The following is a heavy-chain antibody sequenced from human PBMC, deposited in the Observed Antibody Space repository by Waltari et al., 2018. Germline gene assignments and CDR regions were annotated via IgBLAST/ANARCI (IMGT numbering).Heavy chain of an antibody. CDR3: ARGLDQQRAGGLLDF. CDR1: GFSVGKNY. D-gene: IGHD2-2*01. J-gene: IGHJ4*02. V-gene: IGHV3-53*01. Sequence: EVLLVEFGGGFIQPGESVCLSCAAFGFSVGKNYMSWVCETPGKGLEWVSLIHSGGATYYADSVKGRFTISRDNSKNTLYLNMNSLRAEDTAIYYCARGLDQQRAGGLLDFWGQGTLVTVSS. CDR2: IHSGGAT.